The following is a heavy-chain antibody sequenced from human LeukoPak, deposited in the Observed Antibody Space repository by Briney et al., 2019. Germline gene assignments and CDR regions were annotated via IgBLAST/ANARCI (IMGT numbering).Heavy chain of an antibody. J-gene: IGHJ4*02. D-gene: IGHD6-19*01. CDR2: IVVGSGNT. Sequence: GTSVKVSCKASGFTFTSSAMQWVRQARGQRLEGIGWIVVGSGNTNYAQKFQERGTITRDMSTSTAYMELSSLRSEDTAVYYCAADQGSGWYVWGQGTLVTVSS. CDR1: GFTFTSSA. CDR3: AADQGSGWYV. V-gene: IGHV1-58*02.